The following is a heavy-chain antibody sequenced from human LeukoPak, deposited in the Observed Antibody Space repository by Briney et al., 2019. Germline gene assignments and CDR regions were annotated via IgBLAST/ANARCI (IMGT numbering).Heavy chain of an antibody. CDR1: GFTFSSYA. CDR2: ISGSGGST. Sequence: GGSLTLSCAASGFTFSSYAMSWVRQAPGKGLEWVSAISGSGGSTYYADSVKGRFTISRDNSKNTLYLQMNSLRADDTAVYYCAKDHYGDPHPAAAFDIWGQGTMVTVSS. J-gene: IGHJ3*02. CDR3: AKDHYGDPHPAAAFDI. D-gene: IGHD4-17*01. V-gene: IGHV3-23*01.